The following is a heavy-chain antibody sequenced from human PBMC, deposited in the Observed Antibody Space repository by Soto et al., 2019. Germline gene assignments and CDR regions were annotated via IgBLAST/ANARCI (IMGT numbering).Heavy chain of an antibody. V-gene: IGHV1-69*01. J-gene: IGHJ5*01. CDR1: GGTFSSYA. CDR3: AGGGPRGQHGWFES. Sequence: QVQLVQSGAEVKKPGSSVKVSCKASGGTFSSYAISWVRQAPGQGLEWMGGIIPIFGTANYAQKFQGRVTITADESTSTAYMELRSLRSEDTAVDYCAGGGPRGQHGWFESWGQGTLVTVSS. CDR2: IIPIFGTA. D-gene: IGHD6-13*01.